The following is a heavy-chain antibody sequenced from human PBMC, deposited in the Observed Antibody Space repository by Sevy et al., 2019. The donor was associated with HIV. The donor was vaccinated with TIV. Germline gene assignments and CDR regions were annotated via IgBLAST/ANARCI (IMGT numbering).Heavy chain of an antibody. D-gene: IGHD2-15*01. Sequence: ASVKVSCKVSGYTLTQLSMHWVRQAPGKGLEWMGSFDPEDGERTYAQKFQGRITMTEDTSTDTAYMDLSSLQSDDTAVYYCATTREYYQGKSGYFDYWGQGALVTVSS. V-gene: IGHV1-24*01. CDR1: GYTLTQLS. J-gene: IGHJ4*02. CDR2: FDPEDGER. CDR3: ATTREYYQGKSGYFDY.